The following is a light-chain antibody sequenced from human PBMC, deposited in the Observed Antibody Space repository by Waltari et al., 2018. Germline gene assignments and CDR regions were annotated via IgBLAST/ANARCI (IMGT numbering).Light chain of an antibody. V-gene: IGLV2-14*01. CDR3: SSYTSSSTLV. CDR1: SSDVGGYNY. CDR2: EVS. J-gene: IGLJ2*01. Sequence: QSALTQPASVSGSPGQSITISCTGTSSDVGGYNYASWYQQHPGKAPKLMIYEVSNRPSGVSNRFSDSKSGNTASLTISGLQAEDEADYYCSSYTSSSTLVFGGGTKLTVL.